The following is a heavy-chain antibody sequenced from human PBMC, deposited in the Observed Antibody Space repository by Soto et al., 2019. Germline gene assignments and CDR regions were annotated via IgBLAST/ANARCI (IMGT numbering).Heavy chain of an antibody. CDR3: ARDRDYAFDY. Sequence: EVQLVESGGGLVQPGGSLRLSCTASGFTFSSYSMNWVRQAPGKGLEWISYISTTYSAISYADSVKGRFTISSDNAKNSLYLQRKSLRDEDKAVYYCARDRDYAFDYWGQGTLVTVSS. J-gene: IGHJ4*02. V-gene: IGHV3-48*02. CDR1: GFTFSSYS. CDR2: ISTTYSAI. D-gene: IGHD4-17*01.